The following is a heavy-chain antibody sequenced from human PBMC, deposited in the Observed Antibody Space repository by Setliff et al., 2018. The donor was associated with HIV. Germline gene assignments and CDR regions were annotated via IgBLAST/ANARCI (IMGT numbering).Heavy chain of an antibody. CDR3: ARASIIGVAFDF. V-gene: IGHV4-39*07. CDR2: LYYSGST. CDR1: GGSISSSSYS. J-gene: IGHJ4*02. D-gene: IGHD3-3*01. Sequence: PSETLSLTCTVSGGSISSSSYSWGWIRQPPGKGLEWIGNLYYSGSTYYNPSLKSRVTTSVDPSKSQFSLKLTSVTAADTAVYYCARASIIGVAFDFWGQGTLVTSPQ.